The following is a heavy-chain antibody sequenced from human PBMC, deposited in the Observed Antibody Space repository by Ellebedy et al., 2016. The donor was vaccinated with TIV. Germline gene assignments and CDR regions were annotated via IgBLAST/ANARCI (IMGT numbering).Heavy chain of an antibody. Sequence: ASVKVSCKASGGTFSSYAISWVRQAPGQGLEWMGRIIPILGIANYTQKFQGRVTIIADKSTSTAYMELSSLRSEDTAVYYCANTAMAVDYYYGMDVWGQGTTVTVSS. V-gene: IGHV1-69*04. CDR3: ANTAMAVDYYYGMDV. D-gene: IGHD5-18*01. J-gene: IGHJ6*02. CDR2: IIPILGIA. CDR1: GGTFSSYA.